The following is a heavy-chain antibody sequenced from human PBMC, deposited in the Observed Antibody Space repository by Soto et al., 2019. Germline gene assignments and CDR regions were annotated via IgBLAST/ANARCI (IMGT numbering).Heavy chain of an antibody. CDR2: ISNSGGT. V-gene: IGHV4-59*01. CDR1: GDSISSYY. J-gene: IGHJ4*02. Sequence: PSETLSLTCTVSGDSISSYYWSWVRQPPGKGLEWIGYISNSGGTNVNPSLKGRVTLSVDTSMNQFSLRLSSVTAADAAVYFCSRVFGAYWYFDYWGQGTLVTVSS. CDR3: SRVFGAYWYFDY. D-gene: IGHD2-8*02.